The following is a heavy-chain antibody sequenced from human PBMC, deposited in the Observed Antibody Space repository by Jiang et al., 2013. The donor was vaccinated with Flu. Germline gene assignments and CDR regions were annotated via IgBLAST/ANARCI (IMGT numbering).Heavy chain of an antibody. CDR1: GYTFTSYY. Sequence: GAEVKKPGASVKVSCKASGYTFTSYYMHWVRQAPGQGLEWMGIINPSGGSTTYAQKFQGRVTMTRDTSTSTVYMELSSLRSEDTAVYYCARRYCSSSNCYRNWFDPWGQGTLVTVSS. CDR3: ARRYCSSSNCYRNWFDP. V-gene: IGHV1-46*01. CDR2: INPSGGST. J-gene: IGHJ5*02. D-gene: IGHD2-2*01.